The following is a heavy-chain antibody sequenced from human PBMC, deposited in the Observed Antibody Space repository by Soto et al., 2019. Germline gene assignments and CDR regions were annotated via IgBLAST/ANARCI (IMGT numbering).Heavy chain of an antibody. CDR3: ASNIICGGGSCYSESAFDI. J-gene: IGHJ3*02. D-gene: IGHD2-15*01. V-gene: IGHV1-69*02. Sequence: SVKVSCKASGGTFSSYTISWVRQAPGQGLEWMGRIIPILGIANYAQKFQGRVTITADKSTSTAYMELSSLRSEDTAVYYCASNIICGGGSCYSESAFDIWGQGTMVTVSS. CDR1: GGTFSSYT. CDR2: IIPILGIA.